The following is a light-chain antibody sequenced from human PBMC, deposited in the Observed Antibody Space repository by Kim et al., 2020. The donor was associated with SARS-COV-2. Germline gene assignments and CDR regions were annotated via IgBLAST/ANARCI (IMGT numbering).Light chain of an antibody. V-gene: IGLV3-19*01. CDR3: NSRDSSGNHVV. Sequence: LGQTVRITGQGDSPRSYYASWYQQKPGQAPVLVIYGKNNRPSGIPDRFSGSSSGNTASLTITGAQAEDEADYYCNSRDSSGNHVVFGGGTQLTVL. CDR1: SPRSYY. J-gene: IGLJ2*01. CDR2: GKN.